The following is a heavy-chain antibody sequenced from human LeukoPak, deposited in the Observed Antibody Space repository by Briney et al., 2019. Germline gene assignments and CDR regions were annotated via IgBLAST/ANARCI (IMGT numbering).Heavy chain of an antibody. CDR2: ISGSGGST. CDR1: GFTFRSYA. Sequence: PGGSLRLSCAASGFTFRSYAMSWVRQAPGKGLEWVSAISGSGGSTSYADSVKGRFTISRDNSKNTLYLQLNSLRVDDTAVYYCAKAVSPRVHLWPNWLDPWGQGTLVTVSS. CDR3: AKAVSPRVHLWPNWLDP. J-gene: IGHJ5*02. V-gene: IGHV3-23*01. D-gene: IGHD3-10*01.